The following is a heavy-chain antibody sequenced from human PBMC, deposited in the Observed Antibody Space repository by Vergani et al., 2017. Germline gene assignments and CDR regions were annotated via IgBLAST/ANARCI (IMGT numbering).Heavy chain of an antibody. CDR1: GYTFTSYG. Sequence: QVQLVQSGAEVKKPGASVKVSCKASGYTFTSYGISWVRQAPGQGLEWMGWISAYNGNTNYAQKLQGRVTMTTDTSTSTAYMELRSLRSDDTAVYYCARFRYCXSTSCRYYYYYMDVWGKGTTVTVSS. J-gene: IGHJ6*03. D-gene: IGHD2-2*01. CDR2: ISAYNGNT. CDR3: ARFRYCXSTSCRYYYYYMDV. V-gene: IGHV1-18*01.